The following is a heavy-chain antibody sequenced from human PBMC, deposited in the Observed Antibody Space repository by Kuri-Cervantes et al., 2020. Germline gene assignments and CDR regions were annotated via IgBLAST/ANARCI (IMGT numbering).Heavy chain of an antibody. Sequence: GGSLRLSCAASGFTFSSYAMHWVRQAPGKGLEWVAVISYDGSNKYYADSVKGRFTISRDNSKNTLYLQMNSLRAEDTAVYYCAREKTKWASTIVYYFDYWGQGTLVTVSS. CDR2: ISYDGSNK. D-gene: IGHD5/OR15-5a*01. CDR3: AREKTKWASTIVYYFDY. J-gene: IGHJ4*02. V-gene: IGHV3-30-3*01. CDR1: GFTFSSYA.